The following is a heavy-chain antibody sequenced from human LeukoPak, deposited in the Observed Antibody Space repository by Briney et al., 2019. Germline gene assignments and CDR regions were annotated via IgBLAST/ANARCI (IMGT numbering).Heavy chain of an antibody. V-gene: IGHV3-9*01. CDR1: GVTFSDYG. D-gene: IGHD6-13*01. CDR3: SNDDGYSSSWYDY. J-gene: IGHJ4*02. CDR2: ICWNIAGV. Sequence: GGSLRVSSEAPGVTFSDYGMHWVRQAPGKGLEWVSTICWNIAGVGSVYSVKGAFTIFSNNANKTLYLQMNSLRPEDTALYYCSNDDGYSSSWYDYWGQGTLVTVSS.